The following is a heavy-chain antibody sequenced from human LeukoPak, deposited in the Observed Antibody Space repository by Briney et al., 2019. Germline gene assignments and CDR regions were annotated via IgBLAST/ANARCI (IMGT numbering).Heavy chain of an antibody. J-gene: IGHJ5*02. D-gene: IGHD5-18*01. Sequence: SETLSLTCTVSGGSISSYYWSWIRQPPGKGLEWIGYIYYSGSTNYNPSLKSRVTISVDTSKNQFSLKLSSVTAADTAVYYCTGYGYGYHWFDPWGQGTLVTVSS. CDR3: TGYGYGYHWFDP. CDR1: GGSISSYY. CDR2: IYYSGST. V-gene: IGHV4-59*08.